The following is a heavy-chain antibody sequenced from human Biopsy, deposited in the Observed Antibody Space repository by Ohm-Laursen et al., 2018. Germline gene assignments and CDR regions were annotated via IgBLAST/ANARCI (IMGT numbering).Heavy chain of an antibody. CDR1: GYTFTNYA. CDR2: ISVKTGNT. CDR3: AREGTSVTFFGKISDYYFDF. D-gene: IGHD3-3*01. Sequence: ASVKVSCKASGYTFTNYAINWVRQARGQGLEWLGWISVKTGNTNYTQKLQGRVTMTTDTSTNTAYMELRSLRSDDTALYYCAREGTSVTFFGKISDYYFDFWGPGTVVTVSS. J-gene: IGHJ4*02. V-gene: IGHV1-18*01.